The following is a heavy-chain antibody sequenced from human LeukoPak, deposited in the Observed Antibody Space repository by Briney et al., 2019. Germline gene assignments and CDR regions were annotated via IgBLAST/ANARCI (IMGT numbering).Heavy chain of an antibody. J-gene: IGHJ4*02. CDR2: IKSDGSEK. CDR1: GFIFSYCG. Sequence: GGSLRLSCAASGFIFSYCGMHWVRQAPGKGLEWVATIKSDGSEKYYVDSVKGRFTISRDNAKNSLYLQMNSLRAEDTAVYYCARNWGYFDNWGQGTLVTVSS. D-gene: IGHD7-27*01. V-gene: IGHV3-7*05. CDR3: ARNWGYFDN.